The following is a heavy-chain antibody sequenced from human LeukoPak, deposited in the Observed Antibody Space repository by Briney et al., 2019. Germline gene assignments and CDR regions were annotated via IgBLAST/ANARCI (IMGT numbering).Heavy chain of an antibody. CDR1: GYTFTSYG. D-gene: IGHD2-21*02. Sequence: GASVKASCKASGYTFTSYGISWVRQAPGQGLEWMGWISAYNGNTNYAQKLQGRVTMTTDTSTSTAYMELRSLRSDDTAVYYCARTVVTATDNWFDPWGQGTLVTVSS. J-gene: IGHJ5*02. CDR3: ARTVVTATDNWFDP. CDR2: ISAYNGNT. V-gene: IGHV1-18*01.